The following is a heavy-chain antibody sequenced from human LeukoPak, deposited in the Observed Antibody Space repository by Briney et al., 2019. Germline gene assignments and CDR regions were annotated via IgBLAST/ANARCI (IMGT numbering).Heavy chain of an antibody. CDR3: ARSGSSGWYTSAFDI. CDR2: INHSGST. CDR1: GGSFSGYY. D-gene: IGHD6-19*01. V-gene: IGHV4-34*01. Sequence: PSETLSLTCAVYGGSFSGYYWSWIRQPPGKGLEWIGEINHSGSTNYNPSLKSRVTISVDTSKNQFSLKLSSVTAADTAVYYCARSGSSGWYTSAFDIWGQGTMVTVSS. J-gene: IGHJ3*02.